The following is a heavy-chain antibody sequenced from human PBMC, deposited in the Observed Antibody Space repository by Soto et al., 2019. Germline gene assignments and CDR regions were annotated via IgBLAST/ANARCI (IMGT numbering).Heavy chain of an antibody. CDR2: IKQDGSEK. D-gene: IGHD6-19*01. J-gene: IGHJ4*02. Sequence: ELQLVESGGGLVQPGGSLRLSCAASGFIFSNYWMSWVRQAPGKGLEWVANIKQDGSEKYYVDSVKGRFTISRDNAENSLYLQMNALRAEDTAVYYCARCDPAVPGTYWGQGTLLTVSS. CDR3: ARCDPAVPGTY. V-gene: IGHV3-7*01. CDR1: GFIFSNYW.